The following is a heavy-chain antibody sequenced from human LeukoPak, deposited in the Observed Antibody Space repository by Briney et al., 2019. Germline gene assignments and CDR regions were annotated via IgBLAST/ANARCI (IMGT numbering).Heavy chain of an antibody. J-gene: IGHJ3*02. CDR2: ISSSSSTI. D-gene: IGHD2-21*02. CDR1: GFTFSSYS. CDR3: ARTNRDWGRVLAFDI. Sequence: GRSLRLSCAASGFTFSSYSMNWVRQAPGKGLEWVSYISSSSSTIYYADSVKGRFTISRDNAKNSLYLQINSLRAEDTAVYYCARTNRDWGRVLAFDIWGQGTMVTVSS. V-gene: IGHV3-48*04.